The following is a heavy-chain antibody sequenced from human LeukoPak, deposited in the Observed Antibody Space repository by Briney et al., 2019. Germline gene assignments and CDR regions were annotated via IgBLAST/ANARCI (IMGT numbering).Heavy chain of an antibody. D-gene: IGHD3-22*01. CDR1: GFTFSSYG. Sequence: GGSLRLSCAASGFTFSSYGMHWVRQAPGKGLEWVAVISYDGSNKYYADSVKGRFTISRDNSKNTLYLQMNSLRAEDTAVYYCAKDLRTMIVVAGMDVWGQGTTATVSS. J-gene: IGHJ6*02. CDR3: AKDLRTMIVVAGMDV. CDR2: ISYDGSNK. V-gene: IGHV3-30*18.